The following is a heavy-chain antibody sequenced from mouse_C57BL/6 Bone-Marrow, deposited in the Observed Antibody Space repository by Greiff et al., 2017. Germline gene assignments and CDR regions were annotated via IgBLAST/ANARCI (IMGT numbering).Heavy chain of an antibody. CDR2: INPNYGTT. J-gene: IGHJ2*01. V-gene: IGHV1-39*01. D-gene: IGHD1-1*01. CDR1: GYSFTDYN. CDR3: ARRDYYGRYFDY. Sequence: EVKLVESGPELVKPGASVKISCKASGYSFTDYNMNWAKQSNGKSLEWIGVINPNYGTTSYNQKFKGKATLTVDQSSSTAYMQLNSLTSEDSAVYYCARRDYYGRYFDYWGQGTTLTVSS.